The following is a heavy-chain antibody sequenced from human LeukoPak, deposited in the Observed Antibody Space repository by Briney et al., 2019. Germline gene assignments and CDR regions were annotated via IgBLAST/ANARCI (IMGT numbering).Heavy chain of an antibody. D-gene: IGHD7-27*01. J-gene: IGHJ5*02. V-gene: IGHV2-5*02. Sequence: ESGPTLVNPTPTLTLTCTFSGFSLSTSAVAVGWIRQPPVKPLEWLALIYWDDDSRYTPYLRSRLTITKDTSKNQVVLTMTNVNPVDTATYYCAHRPGDGSLAFDPWGQGTLVTVSS. CDR3: AHRPGDGSLAFDP. CDR1: GFSLSTSAVA. CDR2: IYWDDDS.